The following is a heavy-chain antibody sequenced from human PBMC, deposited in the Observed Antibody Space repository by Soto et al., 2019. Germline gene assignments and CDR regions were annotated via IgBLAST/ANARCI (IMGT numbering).Heavy chain of an antibody. CDR2: IYYSGST. D-gene: IGHD5-18*01. CDR3: GRKGPIQLWLRPFDY. V-gene: IGHV4-61*01. CDR1: GGSVSSGSYY. J-gene: IGHJ4*02. Sequence: SETLSLTCTVSGGSVSSGSYYWSWIRQPPGKGLEWIGYIYYSGSTYYNPSLTSRVTISLDTSKNQFSLKLSSVTAADTAGYYCGRKGPIQLWLRPFDYGGQGPLVT.